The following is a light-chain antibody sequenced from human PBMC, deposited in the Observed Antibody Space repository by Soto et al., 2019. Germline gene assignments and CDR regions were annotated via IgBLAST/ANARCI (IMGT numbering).Light chain of an antibody. CDR2: DAS. CDR3: QQRFAWPLT. CDR1: QTVGIT. V-gene: IGKV3-11*01. J-gene: IGKJ4*01. Sequence: IVLTQSPATLSLSPGERASLSCRASQTVGITLAWYQQRPGQSPRLLIYDASSRAAGIPARFSGGGSGTDFTLTISSLEPDDFAVYYCQQRFAWPLTFGGGPKVEIK.